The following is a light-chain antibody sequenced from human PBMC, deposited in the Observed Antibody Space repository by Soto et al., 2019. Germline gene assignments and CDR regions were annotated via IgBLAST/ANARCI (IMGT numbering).Light chain of an antibody. CDR2: DAS. V-gene: IGKV3-11*01. CDR3: QQYNDWWT. CDR1: QSVSSY. Sequence: IVLTKSQDTLSLSPGERATLSCRASQSVSSYLAWYQQQPGQAPRLLIYDASNRATGIPARFSGSGSGTDFTLTISSLEPEDFAVYYCQQYNDWWTFGQGTKVDIK. J-gene: IGKJ1*01.